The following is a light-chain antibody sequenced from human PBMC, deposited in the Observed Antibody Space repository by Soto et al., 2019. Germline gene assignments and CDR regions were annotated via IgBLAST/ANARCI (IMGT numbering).Light chain of an antibody. V-gene: IGLV2-14*01. CDR3: NSYRTSSTHWV. J-gene: IGLJ3*02. Sequence: QSALTQPRSVSGSPGQSVTISCTGTSSDVGGYNYVSWYQQHPGKAPKLMIYEVSNRPSGVANRFAGSKSGNAASLTISGLQADDAADYCCNSYRTSSTHWVFGGGTKLTVL. CDR1: SSDVGGYNY. CDR2: EVS.